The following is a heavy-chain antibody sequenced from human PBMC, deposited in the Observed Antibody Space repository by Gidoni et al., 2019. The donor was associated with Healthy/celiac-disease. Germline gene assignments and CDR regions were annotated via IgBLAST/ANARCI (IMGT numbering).Heavy chain of an antibody. Sequence: QVQLVQSGAEVKKPGSSVKVSCKASGYTFTSYDINWVRQATGQGLEWMGWMNPNSGNTGYAQKFQGRVTMTRNTSISTAYMELSSLRSEDTAVYYCARVFSGWAYWYFDLWGRGTLVTVSS. CDR2: MNPNSGNT. CDR1: GYTFTSYD. J-gene: IGHJ2*01. D-gene: IGHD6-19*01. CDR3: ARVFSGWAYWYFDL. V-gene: IGHV1-8*01.